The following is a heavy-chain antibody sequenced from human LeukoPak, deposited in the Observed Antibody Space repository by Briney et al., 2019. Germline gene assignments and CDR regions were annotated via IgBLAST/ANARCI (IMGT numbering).Heavy chain of an antibody. CDR3: ARAGPFYYYMDV. Sequence: KPSETLSLTCTVSGGSISSSSYYWGWIRQPPGKGLEWIGSIYYSGSTYYNPSLKSRVTISVDTSKNQFSLKLSSVTAADTAVYYCARAGPFYYYMDVWGKGTTVTVSS. J-gene: IGHJ6*03. V-gene: IGHV4-39*01. CDR1: GGSISSSSYY. CDR2: IYYSGST.